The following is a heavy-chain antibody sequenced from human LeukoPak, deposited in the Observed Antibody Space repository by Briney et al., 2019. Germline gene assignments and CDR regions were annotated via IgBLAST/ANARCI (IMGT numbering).Heavy chain of an antibody. CDR3: ASHAYDSSAYAY. D-gene: IGHD3-22*01. J-gene: IGHJ4*02. Sequence: SETLSLTCTVSGYSINSGYYWGWIRQPPGKGLEWIGYINYSGSTYYNPSLKSRVTISGDTSKNQFSLKVTSVTAADTAVYYCASHAYDSSAYAYWGQGTLVTVSS. V-gene: IGHV4-38-2*02. CDR1: GYSINSGYY. CDR2: INYSGST.